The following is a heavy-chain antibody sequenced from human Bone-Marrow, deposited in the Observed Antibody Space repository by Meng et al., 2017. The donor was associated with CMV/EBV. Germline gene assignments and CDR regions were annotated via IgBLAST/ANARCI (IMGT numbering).Heavy chain of an antibody. D-gene: IGHD1-1*01. Sequence: SCQASRYPLTVYYMHWVRPAPGQGLEWMGWINPTSGGTNYAQKFQGRVTMTRDTSISTAYMELSRLRSDDTAVYYCARDQRRTPSDYWGQGTLVTVSS. CDR3: ARDQRRTPSDY. V-gene: IGHV1-2*02. CDR1: RYPLTVYY. CDR2: INPTSGGT. J-gene: IGHJ4*02.